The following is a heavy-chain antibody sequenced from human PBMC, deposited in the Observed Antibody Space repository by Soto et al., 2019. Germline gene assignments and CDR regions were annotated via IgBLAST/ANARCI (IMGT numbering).Heavy chain of an antibody. CDR3: ARHEAAAALIYGMDV. Sequence: LGESLKISCKGSGYSFTSYWISWVRQMPGKGLEWMGRIDPSDSYTNYSPSFQGHVTISADKSISTAYLQWSSLKASDTAMYYCARHEAAAALIYGMDVWGQGTTVTVSS. CDR2: IDPSDSYT. D-gene: IGHD6-13*01. J-gene: IGHJ6*02. CDR1: GYSFTSYW. V-gene: IGHV5-10-1*01.